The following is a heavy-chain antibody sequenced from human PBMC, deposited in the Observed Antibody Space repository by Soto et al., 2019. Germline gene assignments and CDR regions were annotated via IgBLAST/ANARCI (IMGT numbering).Heavy chain of an antibody. CDR3: ARSLGYCSGGSCYAWFDP. Sequence: SETLSLTCTVSGGSISSYYWSWIRQPPGKGLEWIGYIYYSGSTNYNPSLKSRVTISVDTSKNQFSLKLSSVTAADTAVYYCARSLGYCSGGSCYAWFDPWGQGTLVTVSS. J-gene: IGHJ5*02. CDR1: GGSISSYY. V-gene: IGHV4-59*01. CDR2: IYYSGST. D-gene: IGHD2-15*01.